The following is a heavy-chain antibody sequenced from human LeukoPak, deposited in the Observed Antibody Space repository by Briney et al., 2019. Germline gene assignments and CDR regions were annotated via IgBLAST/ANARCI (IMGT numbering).Heavy chain of an antibody. V-gene: IGHV1-46*01. CDR2: INPTGSST. CDR1: GYTFTNYY. J-gene: IGHJ4*02. Sequence: ASVKVSCKASGYTFTNYYMHWVRQAPGQGLEWMGLINPTGSSTNYAQKFRGRVTMTRDTSTTTVYMELSSLRSENTAVYYCAREESGGYFDYWGQGTLVTVSS. D-gene: IGHD2-8*02. CDR3: AREESGGYFDY.